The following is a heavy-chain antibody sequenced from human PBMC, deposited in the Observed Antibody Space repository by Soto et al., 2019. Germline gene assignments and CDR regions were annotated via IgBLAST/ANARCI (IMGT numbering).Heavy chain of an antibody. D-gene: IGHD6-25*01. V-gene: IGHV6-1*01. CDR1: GDSVSSNTAA. Sequence: PSQTLSLTCGISGDSVSSNTAAWNWIRQSPSRGLEWLGRTYYRSKWYNDYSLYVKSRITITPDTPRNHFSLQLNSVPPEDTAVYYCARDSSGWNAGAHDYYYYGLDVWGQGTTVTVSS. CDR3: ARDSSGWNAGAHDYYYYGLDV. CDR2: TYYRSKWYN. J-gene: IGHJ6*02.